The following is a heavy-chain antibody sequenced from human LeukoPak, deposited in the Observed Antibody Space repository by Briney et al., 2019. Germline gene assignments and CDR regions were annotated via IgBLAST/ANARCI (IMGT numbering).Heavy chain of an antibody. J-gene: IGHJ4*02. CDR3: ARFWDYGDYVAIDY. D-gene: IGHD4-17*01. CDR1: GGTFSSYA. CDR2: ISAYNGNT. Sequence: ASVKVSCKASGGTFSSYAISWVRQAPGQGLEWMGWISAYNGNTNYAQKLQGRVTMTTDTSTNTAYMELSRLRSDDTAVYYCARFWDYGDYVAIDYWGQGTLVTVSS. V-gene: IGHV1-18*01.